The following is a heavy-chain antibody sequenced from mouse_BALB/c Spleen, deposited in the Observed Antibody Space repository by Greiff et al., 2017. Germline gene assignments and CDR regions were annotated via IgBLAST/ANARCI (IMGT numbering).Heavy chain of an antibody. J-gene: IGHJ3*01. CDR3: AYYRYDALFAY. CDR1: GYSITSDYA. V-gene: IGHV3-2*02. D-gene: IGHD2-14*01. Sequence: EVQLVESGPGLVKPSQSLSLTCTVTGYSITSDYAWNWIRQFPGNKLEWMGYISYSGSTSYNPSLKSRISITRDTSKNQFFLQLNSVTTEDTATYYCAYYRYDALFAYWGQGTLVTVSA. CDR2: ISYSGST.